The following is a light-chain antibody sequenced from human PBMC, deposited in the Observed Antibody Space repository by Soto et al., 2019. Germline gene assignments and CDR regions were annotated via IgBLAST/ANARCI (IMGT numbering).Light chain of an antibody. J-gene: IGKJ1*01. CDR1: YSISSW. CDR2: KAS. Sequence: DIQMTQSPSTLSASVGNRDTITCRASYSISSWLAWYQQKSGIAPKLLIYKASSLESGVSSRFSGSGSGTEFTLTISSLQPDDFATYYCQQYNSYSLAFGQGTKVDIK. CDR3: QQYNSYSLA. V-gene: IGKV1-5*03.